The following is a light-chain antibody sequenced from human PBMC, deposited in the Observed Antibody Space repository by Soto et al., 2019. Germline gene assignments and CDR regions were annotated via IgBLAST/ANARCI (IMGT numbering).Light chain of an antibody. J-gene: IGKJ1*01. CDR3: QQFGSSPSWT. Sequence: DIVLTQSPDSLSVSLGERATINCKSSQSVLYTSDNKNYLAWYQQKPGQPPKLLIYWASSRESGVPDRFSGSGAGTDFTLTISSLQAEDVAVYYCQQFGSSPSWTFGHGTKVEIK. CDR2: WAS. V-gene: IGKV4-1*01. CDR1: QSVLYTSDNKNY.